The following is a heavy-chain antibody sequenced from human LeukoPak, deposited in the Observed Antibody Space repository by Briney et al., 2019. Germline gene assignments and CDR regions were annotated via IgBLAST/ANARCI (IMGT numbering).Heavy chain of an antibody. V-gene: IGHV4-39*01. J-gene: IGHJ6*03. D-gene: IGHD5-12*01. CDR3: ARQGGGYDPYYYYYMDV. Sequence: SETLSLTCTVSGGSISSSSYYWGWIRQAPGKGLEWIGSIYYSGSTYYNPSLKSRVTISVDTSKNQFSLKLSSVTAADTAVYYCARQGGGYDPYYYYYMDVWGKGTTVTVSS. CDR1: GGSISSSSYY. CDR2: IYYSGST.